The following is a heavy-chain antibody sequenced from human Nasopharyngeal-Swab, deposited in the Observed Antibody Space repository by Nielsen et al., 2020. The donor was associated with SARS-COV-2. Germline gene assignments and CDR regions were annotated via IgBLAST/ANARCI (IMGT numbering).Heavy chain of an antibody. Sequence: ASVKVSCKVSGYTLTELSMHWVRQAPGKGLEWMGGFDPEGGETIYAQKFQGRVTMTEDTSTDTAYMELSSLRSEDTAVYYCATGPVLRYFDWFDPWGQGTLVTVSS. CDR2: FDPEGGET. CDR1: GYTLTELS. D-gene: IGHD3-9*01. CDR3: ATGPVLRYFDWFDP. V-gene: IGHV1-24*01. J-gene: IGHJ5*02.